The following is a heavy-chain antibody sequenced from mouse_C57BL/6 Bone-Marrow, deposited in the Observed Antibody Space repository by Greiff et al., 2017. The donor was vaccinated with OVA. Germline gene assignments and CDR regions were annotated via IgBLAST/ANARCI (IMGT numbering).Heavy chain of an antibody. CDR1: GFTFSDYG. V-gene: IGHV5-17*01. D-gene: IGHD2-4*01. Sequence: DVKLVESGGGLVKPGGSLKLSCAASGFTFSDYGMHWVRQAPEKGLEWVAYISSGSSTIYYADTVKGRFTISRDNAKNTLFLQMTSLRSEDTAMYYCAREVYDYSLFDYWGQGTTLTVSS. J-gene: IGHJ2*01. CDR2: ISSGSSTI. CDR3: AREVYDYSLFDY.